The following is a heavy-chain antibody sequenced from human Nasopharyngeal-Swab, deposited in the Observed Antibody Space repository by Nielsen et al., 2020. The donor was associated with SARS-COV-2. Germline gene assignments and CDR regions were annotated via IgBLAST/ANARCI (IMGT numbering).Heavy chain of an antibody. CDR1: GGSISSSSYY. J-gene: IGHJ5*02. CDR2: INHSGST. V-gene: IGHV4-39*07. CDR3: ARSLRITIFGVVIISRWFDP. Sequence: SETLSLTCTVSGGSISSSSYYWSWIRQPPGKGLEWIGEINHSGSTNYNPSLKSRVTISVDTSKNQFSLKLSSVTAADTAVYYCARSLRITIFGVVIISRWFDPWGQGTLVTVSS. D-gene: IGHD3-3*01.